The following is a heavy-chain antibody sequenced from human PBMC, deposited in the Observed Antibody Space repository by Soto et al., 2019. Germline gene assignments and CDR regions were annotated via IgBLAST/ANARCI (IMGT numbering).Heavy chain of an antibody. V-gene: IGHV3-9*01. CDR1: GFTFDEYA. CDR3: AKDQSRSSTFYYFDY. Sequence: EVQLVESGGGLVQPGRSLRLSCAASGFTFDEYAMHWVRQAPGKGLERVSGISWNGGSIGYADSVKGRFTISRDNDNTSLYLKMNSLRPEDTALYYCAKDQSRSSTFYYFDYWGQGTLVTVSS. CDR2: ISWNGGSI. D-gene: IGHD6-13*01. J-gene: IGHJ4*02.